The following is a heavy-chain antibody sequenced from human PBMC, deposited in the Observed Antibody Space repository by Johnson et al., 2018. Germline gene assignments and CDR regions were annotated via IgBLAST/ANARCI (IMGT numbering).Heavy chain of an antibody. CDR1: GFTFNNYG. CDR2: IAYDGSNK. J-gene: IGHJ6*03. CDR3: ARNYYYMDV. V-gene: IGHV3-30*03. Sequence: QVQLVESGGGVVQPGRSLRLSCAASGFTFNNYGLHWVRQAPGKGLEWVAVIAYDGSNKYYADSVKGRFTISRDNSKNTLYLQMNSLRPEDTAVYYCARNYYYMDVWGKGTTVTVSS.